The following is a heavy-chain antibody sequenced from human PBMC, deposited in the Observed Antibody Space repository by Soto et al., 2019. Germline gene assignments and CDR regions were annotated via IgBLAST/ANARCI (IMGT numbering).Heavy chain of an antibody. V-gene: IGHV4-31*03. CDR2: IYYSGST. Sequence: KPSETLSLTCTVSGGSISSGGYYWSWIRQHPGKGLEWIGYIYYSGSTYYNPSLKSRVTISVDTSKNQFSLKLSSVTAADTAVYYCARFEDTAMVWGDAFDIWGQGTMVTVSS. J-gene: IGHJ3*02. CDR3: ARFEDTAMVWGDAFDI. D-gene: IGHD5-18*01. CDR1: GGSISSGGYY.